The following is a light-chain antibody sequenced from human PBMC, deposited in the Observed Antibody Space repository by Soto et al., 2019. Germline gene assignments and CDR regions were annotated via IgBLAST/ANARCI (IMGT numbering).Light chain of an antibody. V-gene: IGKV3-20*01. CDR1: ESISSHY. CDR2: GAS. Sequence: EIVLMQSPDTLSLSPGERATLSCRASESISSHYIAWYQQKPGQAPRLLIFGASTRATGIPERFRGSWSGTDFALTISRLEPEDFAVYYCQNFGDSPFTFGPGTKVDIK. CDR3: QNFGDSPFT. J-gene: IGKJ3*01.